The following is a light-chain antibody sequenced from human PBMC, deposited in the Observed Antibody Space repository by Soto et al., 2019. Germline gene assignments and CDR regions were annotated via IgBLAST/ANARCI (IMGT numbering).Light chain of an antibody. CDR1: QSVGSN. CDR3: QQYNNWPRT. CDR2: VAS. J-gene: IGKJ1*01. Sequence: DIVLTQSPSTLSVSPGERATLSCRASQSVGSNLAWYQHKPGQAPRLLIYVASTRATGIPARFSGSGSGTEFTLTISSLQSEDFAVYYCQQYNNWPRTFGQGTKVDIK. V-gene: IGKV3-15*01.